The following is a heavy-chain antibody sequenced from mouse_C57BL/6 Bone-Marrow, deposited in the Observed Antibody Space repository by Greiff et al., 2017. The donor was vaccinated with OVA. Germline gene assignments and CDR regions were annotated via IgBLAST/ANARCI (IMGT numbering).Heavy chain of an antibody. V-gene: IGHV7-3*01. D-gene: IGHD1-1*01. CDR1: GFTFTDYY. CDR3: AKYMDYGDYAMDD. CDR2: ICNKANGYPT. J-gene: IGHJ4*01. Sequence: EVQVVESGGGLVQPGGSLSLSCAASGFTFTDYYMSWVRQPPGKALEWLGFICNKANGYPTEYSASVKGRFTISRDNSQSILYLQMNALRAEDRATYDCAKYMDYGDYAMDDWGQGTSVTVSS.